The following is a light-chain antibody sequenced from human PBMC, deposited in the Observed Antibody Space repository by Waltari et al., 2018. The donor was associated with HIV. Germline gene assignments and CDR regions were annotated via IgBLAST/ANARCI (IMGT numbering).Light chain of an antibody. CDR3: GTWDSGLSAVV. CDR1: SSNIGNNY. CDR2: DNN. Sequence: QSVLTQPPSVSAAPGQKVTISCSGSSSNIGNNYVSWYQQLPGTAPKVPSDDNNKRPSGIPDRFSGSKSGTSATLGVTGLQTVDEADYYCGTWDSGLSAVVFGGGTKLTVL. V-gene: IGLV1-51*01. J-gene: IGLJ2*01.